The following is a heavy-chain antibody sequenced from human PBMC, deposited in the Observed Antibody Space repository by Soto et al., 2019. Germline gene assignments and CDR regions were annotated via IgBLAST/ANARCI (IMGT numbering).Heavy chain of an antibody. J-gene: IGHJ3*02. V-gene: IGHV3-23*01. D-gene: IGHD2-15*01. CDR3: VKDSNIAVVAATVGPYDAFDI. CDR2: ISGSGGRT. CDR1: GFTFSSYA. Sequence: GGSLRLSCAASGFTFSSYAMSWVRQAPGEGLEWVSGISGSGGRTYYADSVKGRLTMSRDNSKNTVYLQMNSLRTEDTAKYYCVKDSNIAVVAATVGPYDAFDIWGQGTMVTVSS.